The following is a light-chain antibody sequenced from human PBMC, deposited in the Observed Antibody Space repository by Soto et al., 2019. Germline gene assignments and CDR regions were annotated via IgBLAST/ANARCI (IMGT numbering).Light chain of an antibody. Sequence: EIVMTQSQATMSVSPGEGATLSCRARQSVSSKLAWYQQKPGQAPSLRIYGASTRSTGIPARISGSGSGTEFTLIVSSLQSEDTAVDYCQQYNSWLCTCDQGTTVDIK. V-gene: IGKV3-15*01. CDR1: QSVSSK. CDR2: GAS. J-gene: IGKJ1*01. CDR3: QQYNSWLCT.